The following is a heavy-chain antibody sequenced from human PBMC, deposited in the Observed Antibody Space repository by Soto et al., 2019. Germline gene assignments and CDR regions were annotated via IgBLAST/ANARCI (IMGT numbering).Heavy chain of an antibody. CDR1: GFTFSSYG. Sequence: GGSLRLSCAASGFTFSSYGMHWVRQAPGKGLEWVAVISYDGSNKYYADSVKGRFTISRDNSKNTLYLQMNSLRAEDTAVYYCAKGLRFLEWLSTDYWGQGTRVTVSS. V-gene: IGHV3-30*18. CDR3: AKGLRFLEWLSTDY. CDR2: ISYDGSNK. J-gene: IGHJ4*02. D-gene: IGHD3-3*01.